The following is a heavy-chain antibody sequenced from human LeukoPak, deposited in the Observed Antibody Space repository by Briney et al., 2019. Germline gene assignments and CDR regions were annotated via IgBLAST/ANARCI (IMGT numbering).Heavy chain of an antibody. CDR2: ISSSGGST. V-gene: IGHV3-23*01. CDR1: GFTFSRYA. D-gene: IGHD3-22*01. CDR3: SKPAAAANNCLDVSGYYLAFDY. Sequence: GGSLRLSCAASGFTFSRYAMSWVRQAPGKGLEWVSSISSSGGSTYYADSVKRRFTISRDNSKNTLYLRLNSLRAEDTTIYHFSKPAAAANNCLDVSGYYLAFDYWGQGTLVTVSS. J-gene: IGHJ4*02.